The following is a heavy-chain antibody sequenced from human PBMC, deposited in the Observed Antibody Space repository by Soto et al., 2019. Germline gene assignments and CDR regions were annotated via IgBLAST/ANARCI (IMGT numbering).Heavy chain of an antibody. Sequence: SETLYLTCFVSGRPLSCNNYYWAGLCQPTGKDVKGIGCLYYSGSTEYNPSLKNRVTISVDMSKNQFSLKLSSVTAADTAVYYCARHYHDHPTYFDYWGQGTLVTVS. CDR1: GRPLSCNNYY. CDR3: ARHYHDHPTYFDY. CDR2: LYYSGST. D-gene: IGHD2-2*01. V-gene: IGHV4-39*01. J-gene: IGHJ4*02.